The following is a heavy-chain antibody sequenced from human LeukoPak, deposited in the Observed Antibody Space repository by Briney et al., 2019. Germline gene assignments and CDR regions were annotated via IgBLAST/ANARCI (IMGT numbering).Heavy chain of an antibody. D-gene: IGHD3-10*01. CDR1: GYTFTCYY. CDR3: ARDLLWFGELLTYYYYGMDV. J-gene: IGHJ6*02. CDR2: INANSGGT. Sequence: ASVTVSCKSSGYTFTCYYMHWVRQAPGQGLERMGWINANSGGTNYAQKFQGRVTMTRDTSISTAYMELSRLRSDDTAVYYCARDLLWFGELLTYYYYGMDVWGQGTTVTVSS. V-gene: IGHV1-2*02.